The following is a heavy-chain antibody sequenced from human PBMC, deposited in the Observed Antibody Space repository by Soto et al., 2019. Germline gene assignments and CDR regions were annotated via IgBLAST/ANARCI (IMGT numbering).Heavy chain of an antibody. V-gene: IGHV4-34*01. CDR2: INHSGST. D-gene: IGHD4-17*01. CDR3: ARHPTVTEYYFDY. J-gene: IGHJ4*02. Sequence: PSETLSLTCAVYGGSFSGYYWTWIRQPPGTGLEWIGEINHSGSTNCNPSLKSRVTISVDTSKNQFSLKLTSVTAADTAVYYCARHPTVTEYYFDYWGQGTLVTVSS. CDR1: GGSFSGYY.